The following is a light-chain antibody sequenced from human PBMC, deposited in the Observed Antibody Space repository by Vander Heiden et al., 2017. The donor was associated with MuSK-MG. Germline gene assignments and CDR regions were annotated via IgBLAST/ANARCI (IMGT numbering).Light chain of an antibody. J-gene: IGKJ4*01. CDR1: QDVSRY. CDR3: QQRT. V-gene: IGKV3-11*01. CDR2: DAS. Sequence: EIVLTQSPATLSLSPGERATLSCRASQDVSRYLAWYQQKPGQAPRLLIYDASNRATGITARFSGSGSGTDFTLTISSLEPEDVAVYYCQQRTFGGGTKVEIK.